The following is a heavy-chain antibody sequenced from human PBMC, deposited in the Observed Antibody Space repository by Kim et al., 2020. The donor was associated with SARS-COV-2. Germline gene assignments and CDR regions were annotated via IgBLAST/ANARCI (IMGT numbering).Heavy chain of an antibody. CDR3: ARDSRDYGDWVGAFDI. Sequence: SETLSLTCTVSGGSISSYYWSWIRQPPGKGLEWIGYIYYSGSTNYNPSLKSRVTISVDTSKNQFSLKLSSVTAADTAVYYCARDSRDYGDWVGAFDIWGQGTMVTVSS. D-gene: IGHD4-17*01. CDR2: IYYSGST. V-gene: IGHV4-59*01. J-gene: IGHJ3*02. CDR1: GGSISSYY.